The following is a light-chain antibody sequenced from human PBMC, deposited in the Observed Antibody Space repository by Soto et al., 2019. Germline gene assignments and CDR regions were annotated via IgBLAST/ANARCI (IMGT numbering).Light chain of an antibody. V-gene: IGKV3-20*01. J-gene: IGKJ5*01. CDR3: QQYAVSPIT. CDR2: GAS. Sequence: ETEFTQSPGTLSFSPGERVTLSCQTSQSVTSSDLAWYQQKPGQAPRLLIYGASSRATGIPDRFSGSGSGTDFTLTISRLEPEDFAVFYCQQYAVSPITFGQGTRLEIK. CDR1: QSVTSSD.